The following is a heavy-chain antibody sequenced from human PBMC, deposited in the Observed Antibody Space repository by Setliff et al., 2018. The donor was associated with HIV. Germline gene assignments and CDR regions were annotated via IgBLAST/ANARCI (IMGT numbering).Heavy chain of an antibody. D-gene: IGHD2-15*01. J-gene: IGHJ6*02. V-gene: IGHV4-39*01. CDR1: GGSISSSSYY. CDR3: ASRGYCSGGSCYIYYYYYGMDV. CDR2: IYYSGSN. Sequence: PSETLSLTCTVSGGSISSSSYYWGWIRQPPGKGLEWIGSIYYSGSNYYNPSLKSRVTISVDTSKNQFSLKLSSVTAADTAVYYCASRGYCSGGSCYIYYYYYGMDVWGQGTTVTVSS.